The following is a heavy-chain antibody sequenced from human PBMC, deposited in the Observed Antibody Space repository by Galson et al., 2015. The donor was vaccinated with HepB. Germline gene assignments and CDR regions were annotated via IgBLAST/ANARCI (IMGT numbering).Heavy chain of an antibody. J-gene: IGHJ5*02. CDR1: GGSISSYY. D-gene: IGHD6-19*01. CDR3: ARVWGQWQNEGWFDP. CDR2: IYYSGST. Sequence: ETLSLTCTVSGGSISSYYWSWIRQPPGKGLEWNGYIYYSGSTNYNPSLKSRVTISVDTSKNQFSLKLSSVTAADTAVYYCARVWGQWQNEGWFDPWGQGTLVTVSS. V-gene: IGHV4-59*01.